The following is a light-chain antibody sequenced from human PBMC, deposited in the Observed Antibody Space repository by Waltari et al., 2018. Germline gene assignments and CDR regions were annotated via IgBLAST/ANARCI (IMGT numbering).Light chain of an antibody. V-gene: IGLV2-14*01. Sequence: QSALTQPAFVSGSPGQSITISCTGTNNDVGGYNYVSWYQQYAGKAPKLMIYEVSNRPSGVSNRFSGSKSGNTASLTISGLQAEDEADYYCTSKTGTITYVFGTGTKVTVL. CDR1: NNDVGGYNY. CDR2: EVS. CDR3: TSKTGTITYV. J-gene: IGLJ1*01.